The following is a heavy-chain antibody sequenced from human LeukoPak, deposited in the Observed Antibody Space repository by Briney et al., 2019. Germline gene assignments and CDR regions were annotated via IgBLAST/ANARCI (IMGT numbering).Heavy chain of an antibody. CDR1: GYSFTSYW. J-gene: IGHJ5*02. V-gene: IGHV5-51*01. CDR3: ARRILKGYRSSQPGFDP. D-gene: IGHD6-13*01. CDR2: IYPGDSDT. Sequence: GESLKISCKGSGYSFTSYWIGWVRQMPGKGLEWMGIIYPGDSDTRYSPSFQGQVTISADKSITTAYLQWSSLKASDTAMYYCARRILKGYRSSQPGFDPWGQGTLVTVSS.